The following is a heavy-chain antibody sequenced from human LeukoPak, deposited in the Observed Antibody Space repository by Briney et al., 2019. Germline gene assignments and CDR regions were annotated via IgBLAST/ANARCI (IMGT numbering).Heavy chain of an antibody. CDR1: GFTFSSYW. V-gene: IGHV3-7*01. Sequence: GGSLRLSCAASGFTFSSYWMSWVRQAPGKGLEWVANIKQDGSEKYYVDSVKGRFTISRDNAKNSLYLQMNSLRAEDTAVYCCARDLRAAAGKFDYWGQGTLVTVSS. D-gene: IGHD6-13*01. CDR2: IKQDGSEK. J-gene: IGHJ4*02. CDR3: ARDLRAAAGKFDY.